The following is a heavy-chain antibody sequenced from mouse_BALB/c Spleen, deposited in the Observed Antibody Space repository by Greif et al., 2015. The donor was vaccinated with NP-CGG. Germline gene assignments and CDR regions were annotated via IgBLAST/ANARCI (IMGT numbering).Heavy chain of an antibody. CDR1: GFTFSDYY. CDR2: ISDGGSYT. Sequence: EVKLMESGGGLVKPGGSLKLSRAASGFTFSDYYMYWVRQTPEKRLEWVATISDGGSYTYYPDSVKGRFTISRDNAKNNLYLQMSSLKSEDTAMYYCARGGTGFDYWGQGTTLTVSS. CDR3: ARGGTGFDY. V-gene: IGHV5-4*02. D-gene: IGHD3-3*01. J-gene: IGHJ2*01.